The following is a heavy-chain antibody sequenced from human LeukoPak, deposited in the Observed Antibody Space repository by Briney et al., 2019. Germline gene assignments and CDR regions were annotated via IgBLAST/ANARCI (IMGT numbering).Heavy chain of an antibody. V-gene: IGHV3-15*01. D-gene: IGHD5-12*01. CDR1: GFTFSSYW. Sequence: PGGSLRLSCAASGFTFSSYWMSWVRQAPGKGLEWVGRIKSKTDGGTTDYAAPVKGRFTISRDDSKNTLYLQMNSLKTEDTAVYYCTTVGGSYSGYDLVPYYYYYYMDVWGKGTTVTVSS. CDR2: IKSKTDGGTT. J-gene: IGHJ6*03. CDR3: TTVGGSYSGYDLVPYYYYYYMDV.